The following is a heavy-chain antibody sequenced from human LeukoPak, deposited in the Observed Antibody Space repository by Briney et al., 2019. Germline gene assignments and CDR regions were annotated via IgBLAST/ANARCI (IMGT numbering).Heavy chain of an antibody. CDR1: GLTFSTYA. CDR2: TSGSGGST. Sequence: PGGSLRLSCAASGLTFSTYAMSWVRQAPGKGLEWVSATSGSGGSTYYADSVKGWFTISRDNSKHPMYLQMNGLRAEDTAVYCCANPSVLRYFDWLSNDAFDIWGQGTMVTVSS. D-gene: IGHD3-9*01. J-gene: IGHJ3*02. CDR3: ANPSVLRYFDWLSNDAFDI. V-gene: IGHV3-23*01.